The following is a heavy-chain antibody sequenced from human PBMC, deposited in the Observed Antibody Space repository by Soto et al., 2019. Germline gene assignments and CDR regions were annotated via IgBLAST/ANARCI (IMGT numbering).Heavy chain of an antibody. CDR2: ISSHGGST. V-gene: IGHV3-64D*06. J-gene: IGHJ3*02. CDR1: GFTFSDYA. Sequence: GGSLRLSCSASGFTFSDYAMQWVRQAPGKGLEYVSAISSHGGSTYYADSVKGRFTISRDNSRNTLFLQMSSLRPEDTAVYYCRVELVTKSSNDVFDIWGQGTMVTVSS. D-gene: IGHD3-9*01. CDR3: RVELVTKSSNDVFDI.